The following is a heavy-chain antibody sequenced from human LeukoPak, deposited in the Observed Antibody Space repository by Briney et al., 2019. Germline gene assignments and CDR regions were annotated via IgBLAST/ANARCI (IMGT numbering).Heavy chain of an antibody. J-gene: IGHJ4*02. CDR1: GFTFSSYA. CDR2: ISSNGGST. CDR3: AKYYYDSSGYYCLLDY. D-gene: IGHD3-22*01. Sequence: GGSLRLSCAASGFTFSSYAMHWVRQAPGKGLEYVSAISSNGGSTYYANSVKGRFTISRDNSKNTLYLQMNSLRAEDTAVYYCAKYYYDSSGYYCLLDYWGQGTLVTVSS. V-gene: IGHV3-64*01.